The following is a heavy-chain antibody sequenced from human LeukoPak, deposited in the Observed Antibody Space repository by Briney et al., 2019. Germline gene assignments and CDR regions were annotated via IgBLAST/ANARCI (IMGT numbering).Heavy chain of an antibody. CDR2: IYYSGST. V-gene: IGHV4-39*01. CDR1: GGSFSGYY. D-gene: IGHD2-2*01. CDR3: ASTPYCSSTSCRFDY. Sequence: PSETLSLTCAVYGGSFSGYYWGWIRQPPGKGLEWIGSIYYSGSTYYNPSLKSRVTISVDTSKNQFSLKLSSVTAADTAVYYCASTPYCSSTSCRFDYWGQGTLVTVSS. J-gene: IGHJ4*02.